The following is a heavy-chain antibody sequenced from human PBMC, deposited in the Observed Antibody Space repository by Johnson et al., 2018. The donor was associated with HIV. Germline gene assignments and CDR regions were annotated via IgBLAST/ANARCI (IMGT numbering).Heavy chain of an antibody. J-gene: IGHJ3*02. V-gene: IGHV3-30*04. CDR1: GFTFSSYA. D-gene: IGHD3-16*02. CDR3: ARGSRYTHDNDDVYLLHAFDI. Sequence: QVQLVESGGGVVQPGRSLRLSCAASGFTFSSYAMHWVRQAPGKGLEWVAVISYDGSEKYYADSVKGRFTISRDSSKNTLYLQVNSLRAEATAVYYRARGSRYTHDNDDVYLLHAFDIWGQGTVVTVSS. CDR2: ISYDGSEK.